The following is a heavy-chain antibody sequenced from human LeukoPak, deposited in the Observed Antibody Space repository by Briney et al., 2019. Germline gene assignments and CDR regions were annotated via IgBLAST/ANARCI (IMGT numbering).Heavy chain of an antibody. D-gene: IGHD3-10*01. V-gene: IGHV5-51*01. CDR2: IYPGDSDT. Sequence: GESLKISCKGSGYSFSNYWIGWVRQMPGKGLEWMGIIYPGDSDTTYSPSFRGQVTISADKSISTVYLQWTSLKASDTAMYYCARGLMIRGDRWFDPWGQGTLVTVSS. CDR3: ARGLMIRGDRWFDP. J-gene: IGHJ5*02. CDR1: GYSFSNYW.